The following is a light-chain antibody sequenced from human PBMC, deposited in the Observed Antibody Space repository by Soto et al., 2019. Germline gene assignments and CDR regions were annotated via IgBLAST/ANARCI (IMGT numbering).Light chain of an antibody. V-gene: IGKV1-39*01. CDR1: QSTSSH. CDR3: QQTYSTPFT. J-gene: IGKJ3*01. Sequence: DIQMTQSPSSLSASVGDRVTIACRASQSTSSHLSWYQQKPGKPPKLLIYAASFLQSGVPSRFSGSGSETDFTLTISSLQPDDFATYYCQQTYSTPFTFGPGTKVDIK. CDR2: AAS.